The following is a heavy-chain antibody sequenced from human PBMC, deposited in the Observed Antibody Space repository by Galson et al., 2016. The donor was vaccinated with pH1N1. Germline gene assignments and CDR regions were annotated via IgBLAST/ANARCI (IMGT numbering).Heavy chain of an antibody. Sequence: SLRLSCAASGFTFDDYAMHWVRQAPGKGLEWVSGISWNSGSIGYADSVKGRFTISRDKAKNSLDRQMNSLRAEDTALYYCAKVTGYLYGYVDYWGQGTLVTVSS. CDR1: GFTFDDYA. CDR2: ISWNSGSI. D-gene: IGHD5-18*01. V-gene: IGHV3-9*01. J-gene: IGHJ4*02. CDR3: AKVTGYLYGYVDY.